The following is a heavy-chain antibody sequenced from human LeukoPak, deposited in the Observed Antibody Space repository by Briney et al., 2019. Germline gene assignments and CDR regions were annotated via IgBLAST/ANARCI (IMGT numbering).Heavy chain of an antibody. CDR2: ISWNSGSI. Sequence: PGGSLRLSCAASGFTFDDYAMHWVRQAPGKGLEWVSGISWNSGSIGYADSVKGRFTISRDNAKNSLYLQMNSLRAEDTALYYCAKAGRRRDGYLRDAFDIWGQGTMVTVPS. D-gene: IGHD5-24*01. CDR3: AKAGRRRDGYLRDAFDI. CDR1: GFTFDDYA. V-gene: IGHV3-9*01. J-gene: IGHJ3*02.